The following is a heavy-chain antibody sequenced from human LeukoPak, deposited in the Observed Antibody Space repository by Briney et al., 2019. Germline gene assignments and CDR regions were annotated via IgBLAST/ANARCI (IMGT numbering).Heavy chain of an antibody. D-gene: IGHD4-11*01. CDR1: GGTFSSYA. CDR3: ARDGYSNSVFDY. V-gene: IGHV1-69*13. Sequence: SVKVSCKASGGTFSSYAISWVRQAPGQGLEWMGGIIPIFGTANYAQKFQGRVTITADESTSTAYMELSSLRSEDTAVYYCARDGYSNSVFDYWGQGTLVTVSS. CDR2: IIPIFGTA. J-gene: IGHJ4*02.